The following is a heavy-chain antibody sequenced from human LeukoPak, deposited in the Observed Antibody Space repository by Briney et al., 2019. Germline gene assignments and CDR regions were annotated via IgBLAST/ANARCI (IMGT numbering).Heavy chain of an antibody. CDR1: GYTFTSYY. V-gene: IGHV1-46*01. Sequence: ASVKVSCKASGYTFTSYYMHWMRQAPGQVLEWMGLINPTGGSTGYAQKFQGRVTMTRDMSTSTDYMELSSLRSEDTAIYYCARDNSVGDNAWWFDPWGQGTLVTVSS. D-gene: IGHD1-26*01. J-gene: IGHJ5*02. CDR2: INPTGGST. CDR3: ARDNSVGDNAWWFDP.